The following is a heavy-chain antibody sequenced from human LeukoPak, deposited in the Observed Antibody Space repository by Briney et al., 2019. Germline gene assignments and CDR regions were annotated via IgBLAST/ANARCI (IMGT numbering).Heavy chain of an antibody. Sequence: GGSLRLSCAASEFTVSSNYMNWVRQAPGKGLEWVSVIYSGGSTYYADSVKGRFTISRDNSKNTLYLQMNSLRAEDTAVYYCANRPERWLQPFDYWGQGTLVTVSS. CDR1: EFTVSSNY. CDR2: IYSGGST. J-gene: IGHJ4*02. V-gene: IGHV3-53*01. CDR3: ANRPERWLQPFDY. D-gene: IGHD5-24*01.